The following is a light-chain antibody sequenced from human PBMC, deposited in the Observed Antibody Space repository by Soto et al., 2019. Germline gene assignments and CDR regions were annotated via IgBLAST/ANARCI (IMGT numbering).Light chain of an antibody. CDR1: STDIGDYNY. Sequence: QSALTQPRSVSGSPGQSITISCTGTSTDIGDYNYVSWYQHHPGKAPKLMIYEVTNRPSGVSNRFSGSKSGNTASLTISGLQAEDEADYYCISHSTTIAYVVLGGGTKLTVL. J-gene: IGLJ2*01. CDR2: EVT. V-gene: IGLV2-14*01. CDR3: ISHSTTIAYVV.